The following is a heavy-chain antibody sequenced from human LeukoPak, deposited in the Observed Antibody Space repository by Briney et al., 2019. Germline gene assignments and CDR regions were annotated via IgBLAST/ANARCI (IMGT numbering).Heavy chain of an antibody. J-gene: IGHJ4*02. CDR1: GFTFSSYD. Sequence: GGSLRLSCAASGFTFSSYDMHWVRQATGKGLEWVSDISSSGGSTNYADSAKGRFTISRDNSMNTLYLHMNSLTVEDTAMYYCVNLFSSNFWGQGTQVTVSS. CDR2: ISSSGGST. V-gene: IGHV3-23*01. CDR3: VNLFSSNF. D-gene: IGHD2-2*01.